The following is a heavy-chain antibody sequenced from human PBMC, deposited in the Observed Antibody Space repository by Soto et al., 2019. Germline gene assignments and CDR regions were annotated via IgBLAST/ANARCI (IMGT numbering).Heavy chain of an antibody. J-gene: IGHJ4*02. CDR2: IKHDGSEK. CDR1: GFTFSSFW. Sequence: EVQLVESGGGLVQPGESLRLSCAASGFTFSSFWLSWVRQAPGKGLEWVANIKHDGSEKYYVDSVKGRFTISRDNAKNSLYLQLNSLRAEDTAVYYCARGGYCLSATCSTPDFWGQGTLVTVSS. V-gene: IGHV3-7*01. CDR3: ARGGYCLSATCSTPDF. D-gene: IGHD2-2*01.